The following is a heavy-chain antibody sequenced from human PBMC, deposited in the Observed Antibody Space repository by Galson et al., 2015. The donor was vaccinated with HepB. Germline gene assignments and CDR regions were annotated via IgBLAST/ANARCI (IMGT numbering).Heavy chain of an antibody. D-gene: IGHD6-13*01. J-gene: IGHJ5*02. Sequence: SCAASGFTFRSYAMSWIRQPPGKGLEWIGEINHSGSTNYNPSLKSRVTISVDTSKNQFSLKLSSVTAADTAVYYCARKGGAYSSSWYGKNWFDPWGQGTLVTVSS. CDR3: ARKGGAYSSSWYGKNWFDP. CDR2: INHSGST. V-gene: IGHV4-34*01. CDR1: GFTFRSYA.